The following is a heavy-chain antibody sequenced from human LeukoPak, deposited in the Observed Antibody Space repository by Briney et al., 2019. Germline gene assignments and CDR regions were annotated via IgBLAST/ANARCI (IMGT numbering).Heavy chain of an antibody. CDR1: GYTLTELS. J-gene: IGHJ5*02. Sequence: ASVKVSCKVSGYTLTELSMHWVRQAPGKGLEWMGGFDPEDGETIYAQKFQGRVTMTEDTSTDTAYMELSSLRSEDTAVYYCATDRSPPQRGIDWFDPWGRGTLVTVSS. CDR2: FDPEDGET. CDR3: ATDRSPPQRGIDWFDP. D-gene: IGHD3-3*02. V-gene: IGHV1-24*01.